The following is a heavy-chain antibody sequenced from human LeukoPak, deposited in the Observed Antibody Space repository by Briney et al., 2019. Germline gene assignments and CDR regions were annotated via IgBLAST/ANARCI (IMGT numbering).Heavy chain of an antibody. CDR2: IYSGGST. D-gene: IGHD3-10*02. CDR3: ARWVYGVLNYLDY. Sequence: PGGSLRLSCAAPGFTVSSNYMSWVRQAPGKGLEWVSVIYSGGSTYYADSVKGRFTISRDNSKNTLYLQMNSLRAEDTAVYYCARWVYGVLNYLDYWGQGTLVTVSS. CDR1: GFTVSSNY. V-gene: IGHV3-66*01. J-gene: IGHJ4*02.